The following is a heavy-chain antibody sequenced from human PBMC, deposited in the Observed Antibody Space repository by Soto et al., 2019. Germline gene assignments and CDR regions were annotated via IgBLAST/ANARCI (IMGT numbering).Heavy chain of an antibody. CDR2: IYHSGST. CDR3: ARVNGSGSYYRDYFDY. CDR1: GGSISSGGYS. V-gene: IGHV4-30-2*01. D-gene: IGHD3-10*01. Sequence: PSETLSLTCAVSGGSISSGGYSWSWIRQPLGKGLEWIGYIYHSGSTYYNPSLKSRVTISVDRSKNQFSLKLSSVTAADTAVYYCARVNGSGSYYRDYFDYWGQGTLVTVSS. J-gene: IGHJ4*02.